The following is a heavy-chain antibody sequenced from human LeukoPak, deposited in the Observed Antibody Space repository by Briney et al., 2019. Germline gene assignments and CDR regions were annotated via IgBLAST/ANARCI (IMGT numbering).Heavy chain of an antibody. CDR3: ARDPYSGLFDY. D-gene: IGHD4-11*01. CDR2: ISSSSTYI. Sequence: AGGSLRLSCAASGFTFSSYSVNWVRQASGKGLEWVSSISSSSTYIYYADSVKGRFTISRDNAKNSLYLQMSSLRAEDTAVYYYARDPYSGLFDYWGQGTLVTVSS. V-gene: IGHV3-21*01. CDR1: GFTFSSYS. J-gene: IGHJ4*02.